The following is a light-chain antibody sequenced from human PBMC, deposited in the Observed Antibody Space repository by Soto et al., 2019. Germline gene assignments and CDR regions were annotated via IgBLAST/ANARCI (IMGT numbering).Light chain of an antibody. J-gene: IGKJ1*01. CDR3: QQYYSYPRT. CDR2: AAS. CDR1: QGISSY. V-gene: IGKV1-8*01. Sequence: AIRMTQSPSSFSASTGDRVTITCRASQGISSYLAWYQQKPGKAPKLLIYAASTLQSGVPSRYRGSGSGTDFTLTISCLQSEDCATFYCQQYYSYPRTFGHGTKVQIK.